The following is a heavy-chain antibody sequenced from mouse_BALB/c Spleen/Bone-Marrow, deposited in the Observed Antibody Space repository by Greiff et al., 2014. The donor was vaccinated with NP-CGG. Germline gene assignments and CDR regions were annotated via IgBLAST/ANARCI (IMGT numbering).Heavy chain of an antibody. CDR3: AMYYYGSSLFAY. D-gene: IGHD1-1*01. CDR1: GFNIKDTY. CDR2: IDPANGNT. Sequence: VQLKDSGAELVKPGASVKLSCTASGFNIKDTYMHWVKQRPEQGLEWIGRIDPANGNTKYDPKFQGKATITADTSSNTAYLQLSSLTYEDTVVYYCAMYYYGSSLFAYWGQGTLATVSA. J-gene: IGHJ3*01. V-gene: IGHV14-3*02.